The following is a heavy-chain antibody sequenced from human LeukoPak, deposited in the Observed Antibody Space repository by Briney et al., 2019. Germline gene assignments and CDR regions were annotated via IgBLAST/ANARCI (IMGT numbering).Heavy chain of an antibody. CDR2: IYTSGST. CDR1: GGTISSYY. D-gene: IGHD4-23*01. V-gene: IGHV4-4*07. CDR3: ARATRWVPFDY. J-gene: IGHJ4*02. Sequence: HSETLSLTCTVSGGTISSYYWSWIRQPAGKGLEWIGRIYTSGSTNYNPSLKSRVTISVDKSKNQFSLKLSSVTAADTAVYYCARATRWVPFDYWGQGTLVTVSS.